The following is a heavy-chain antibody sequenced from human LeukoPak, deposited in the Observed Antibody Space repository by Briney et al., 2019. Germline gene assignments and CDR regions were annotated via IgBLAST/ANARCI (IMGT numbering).Heavy chain of an antibody. J-gene: IGHJ5*02. V-gene: IGHV1-2*02. CDR1: GYSFSGNY. Sequence: VASVKVSCKASGYSFSGNYIHWVRQAPAQGLEWMGWINPKTGSTNYAEKFQGRVTMTRDTSISTCYMELSRLRSDDVAVYYCARSSGGSGRWGDNWFDPWGQGTLVIVSS. D-gene: IGHD3-10*01. CDR3: ARSSGGSGRWGDNWFDP. CDR2: INPKTGST.